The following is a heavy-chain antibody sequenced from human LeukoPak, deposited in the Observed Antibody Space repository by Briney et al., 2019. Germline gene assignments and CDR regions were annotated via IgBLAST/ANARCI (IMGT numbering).Heavy chain of an antibody. CDR1: GFTFGKYW. V-gene: IGHV3-23*01. CDR3: AKVIELGVVITPKYYFDY. CDR2: ISGSGGST. J-gene: IGHJ4*02. Sequence: GGSLRLSCVASGFTFGKYWMSWVRQAPGKGLEWVSAISGSGGSTYYADSVKGRFTISRDNSKNTLYLQMNSLRAEDTAVYYCAKVIELGVVITPKYYFDYWGQGTLVTVSS. D-gene: IGHD3-3*01.